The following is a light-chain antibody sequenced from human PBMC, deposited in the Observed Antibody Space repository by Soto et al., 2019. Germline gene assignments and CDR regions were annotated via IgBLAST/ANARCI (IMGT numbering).Light chain of an antibody. J-gene: IGKJ2*03. CDR1: QTTTSW. Sequence: DIQMTQSPSTLSASVGDRVTITCRASQTTTSWLAWYQQKPGKAPKLLIYKTSSLQSGVPSRFSGSGSGTEFTLTISSLQPYDFATYYCQQYNPYSYSFGQGTKLEIK. V-gene: IGKV1-5*03. CDR3: QQYNPYSYS. CDR2: KTS.